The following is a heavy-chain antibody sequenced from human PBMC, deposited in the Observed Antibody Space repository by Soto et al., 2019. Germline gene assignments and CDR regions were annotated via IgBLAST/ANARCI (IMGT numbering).Heavy chain of an antibody. V-gene: IGHV1-69*12. J-gene: IGHJ6*02. CDR3: GCMDV. Sequence: QVQLVQSGAEVKKPGSSVKVSCKASGGTFSSYAISWVRQAPGQGLEWMGGIIPIFGTANYAQKLQGRVTITADESTSTADMELSRLGSEETAVCCWGCMDVWGQGTTVTGSS. CDR1: GGTFSSYA. CDR2: IIPIFGTA.